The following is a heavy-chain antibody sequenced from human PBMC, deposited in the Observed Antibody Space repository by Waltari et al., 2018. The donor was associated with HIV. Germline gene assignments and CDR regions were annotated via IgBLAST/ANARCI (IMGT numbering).Heavy chain of an antibody. D-gene: IGHD4-17*01. CDR1: GFSFGDYA. J-gene: IGHJ4*02. V-gene: IGHV3-49*03. CDR3: TRGTFTVTYYFDY. CDR2: IRSKAYGGTT. Sequence: EVQLGESGGGLVQPGRSLRLSCATSGFSFGDYAMSWFRQAPGRGLEWVGFIRSKAYGGTTQDAASVKGRFTISREDSKSIAYLQMNSLKTEDTALYYCTRGTFTVTYYFDYWGRGTLVTVSS.